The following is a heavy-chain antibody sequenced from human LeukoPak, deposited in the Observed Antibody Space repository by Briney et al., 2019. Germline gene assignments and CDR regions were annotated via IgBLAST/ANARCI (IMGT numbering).Heavy chain of an antibody. J-gene: IGHJ4*02. V-gene: IGHV4-30-4*01. CDR2: INFSGST. CDR1: GGSISSGDYY. CDR3: ARDYYGGNPGYYFEY. D-gene: IGHD4-23*01. Sequence: PSETLSLTCTVSGGSISSGDYYWSWIRQPPGKGLEWIGYINFSGSTDYNPSLKSRVTISVDTSKNQFSLKLSSVTAADTAVYYCARDYYGGNPGYYFEYWGQGTLVTVSS.